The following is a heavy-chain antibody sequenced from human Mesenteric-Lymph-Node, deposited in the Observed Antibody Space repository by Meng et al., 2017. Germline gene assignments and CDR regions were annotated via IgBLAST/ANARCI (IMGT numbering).Heavy chain of an antibody. CDR3: ARNYDGGVDY. Sequence: EVQLVESGGGLVQPGGSLRLSCAASGFTFSSYVMYWVRHGPGKGLEWVSRINNDGRSTGYADSVKGRFTISRENAKNTLYLQMNSLRAEDTAVYYCARNYDGGVDYWGQGTLVTVSS. CDR1: GFTFSSYV. D-gene: IGHD4-23*01. CDR2: INNDGRST. V-gene: IGHV3-74*01. J-gene: IGHJ4*02.